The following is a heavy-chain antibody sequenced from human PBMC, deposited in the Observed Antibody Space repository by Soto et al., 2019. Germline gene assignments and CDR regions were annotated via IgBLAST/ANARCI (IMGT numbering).Heavy chain of an antibody. CDR2: ISGSGGST. V-gene: IGHV3-23*01. J-gene: IGHJ4*02. CDR1: GFTFSSYA. D-gene: IGHD3-10*01. Sequence: GGSLRLSCAASGFTFSSYAMSWVRQAPGKGLEWVSAISGSGGSTYYADSVKGRFTISRDNSKNTLYLQMNSLRAEDTALYYCAKVVSRFGELLYYFDYWGQGTLVTVSS. CDR3: AKVVSRFGELLYYFDY.